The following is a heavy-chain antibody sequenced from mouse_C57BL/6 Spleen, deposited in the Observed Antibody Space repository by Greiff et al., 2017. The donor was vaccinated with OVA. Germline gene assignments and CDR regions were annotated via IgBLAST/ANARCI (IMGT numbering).Heavy chain of an antibody. CDR3: ARKPITTVPSWGFAY. V-gene: IGHV5-17*01. J-gene: IGHJ3*01. CDR1: GFTFSDYG. D-gene: IGHD1-1*01. CDR2: ISSGSSTI. Sequence: EVQLVESGGGLVKPGGSLKLSCAASGFTFSDYGMHWVRQAPEKGLEWVAYISSGSSTIYYADTVKGRFTITRDNAKHTLFLQMTSLRSEDTAMYYCARKPITTVPSWGFAYWGQGTLVTVSA.